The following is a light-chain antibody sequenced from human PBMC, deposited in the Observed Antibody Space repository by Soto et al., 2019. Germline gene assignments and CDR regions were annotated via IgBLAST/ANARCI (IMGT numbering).Light chain of an antibody. V-gene: IGLV2-14*01. CDR3: SSYTTTGALNVV. CDR1: SSDIGAYDY. J-gene: IGLJ2*01. CDR2: EVT. Sequence: QSALTQPASLSGSPGQSITISCTGTSSDIGAYDYVSWFQQHPGKAPKLMISEVTHRPSGVSDRFSGSKSGNTASLTISGLQAEDEADYYCSSYTTTGALNVVFGGGTKVTVL.